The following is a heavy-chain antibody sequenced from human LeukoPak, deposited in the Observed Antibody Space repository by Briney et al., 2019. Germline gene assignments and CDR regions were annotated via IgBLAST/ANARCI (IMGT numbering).Heavy chain of an antibody. Sequence: PSETLSLTCTVSGGSISSYHWSWIRQPPGKGLEWIGYVYYSGSTNYNPSLKGRVTISVDTSKNQFSLKLSSVTAADTAVYYCARHEDSSGWCFDYWGQGTLVTVSS. CDR3: ARHEDSSGWCFDY. V-gene: IGHV4-59*08. CDR1: GGSISSYH. D-gene: IGHD6-19*01. J-gene: IGHJ4*02. CDR2: VYYSGST.